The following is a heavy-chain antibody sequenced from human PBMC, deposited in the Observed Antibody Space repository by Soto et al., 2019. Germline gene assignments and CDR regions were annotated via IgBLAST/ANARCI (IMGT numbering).Heavy chain of an antibody. D-gene: IGHD3-3*01. CDR2: ITGGGNT. V-gene: IGHV3-23*01. CDR1: GFTFSSYG. Sequence: GGSLRLSCAASGFTFSSYGMTWVRQVPGKGLEWVSGITGGGNTYYADAVKGGFTISRDSSRNTLYLRMNSLRAEDTAVYYCAKSFGVLITLFDYWGQGTLVTVSS. CDR3: AKSFGVLITLFDY. J-gene: IGHJ4*02.